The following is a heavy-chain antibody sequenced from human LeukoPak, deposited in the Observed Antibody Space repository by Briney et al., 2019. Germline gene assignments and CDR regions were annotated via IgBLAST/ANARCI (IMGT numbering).Heavy chain of an antibody. V-gene: IGHV3-11*04. CDR2: ISNRNSII. CDR1: GFIFSDYY. J-gene: IGHJ4*02. D-gene: IGHD7-27*01. Sequence: GGSLRLSCAASGFIFSDYYMGWIRQAPGKGLEWISYISNRNSIIYYAESVKGRFAISRDNAKNSLYLQMNSLRAEDTAVYYCARGQLTGDDELFDYWGQGTLVTVSS. CDR3: ARGQLTGDDELFDY.